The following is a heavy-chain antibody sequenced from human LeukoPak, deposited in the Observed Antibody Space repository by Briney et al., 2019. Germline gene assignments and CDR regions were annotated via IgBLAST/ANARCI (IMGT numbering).Heavy chain of an antibody. V-gene: IGHV3-53*01. J-gene: IGHJ4*02. CDR1: TFIVSSSH. Sequence: GGSLRLSCAASTFIVSSSHMTWVRQTPGKGLEWVSVIYSGGSTFYADSVKGRFTISRDNSRNTLYLQMNSLRAEDTAVYYCARGRNYSPIDYWGQGTLVTVSS. D-gene: IGHD1-7*01. CDR2: IYSGGST. CDR3: ARGRNYSPIDY.